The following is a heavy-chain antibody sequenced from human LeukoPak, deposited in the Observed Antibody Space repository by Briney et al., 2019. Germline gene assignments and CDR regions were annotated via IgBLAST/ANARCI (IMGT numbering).Heavy chain of an antibody. Sequence: PGGSLRLSCAASGFSFGGKWMHWVRQAPGKGLLWVSRINSDGSSTYYADSVKGRFTTSRDNAKNALHLQMNSPTAEDTAVYYCVLDLFSPFAFDIWGQGTMVTVSS. CDR3: VLDLFSPFAFDI. CDR1: GFSFGGKW. J-gene: IGHJ3*02. CDR2: INSDGSST. D-gene: IGHD3/OR15-3a*01. V-gene: IGHV3-74*01.